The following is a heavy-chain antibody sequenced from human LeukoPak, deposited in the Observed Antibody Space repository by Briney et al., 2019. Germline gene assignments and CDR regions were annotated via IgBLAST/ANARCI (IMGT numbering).Heavy chain of an antibody. J-gene: IGHJ2*01. CDR1: GGSFSGYY. V-gene: IGHV4-34*01. CDR3: ARVLFMVRSFDL. Sequence: SETLSLTCAVYGGSFSGYYWSWIRQPPGKGLEWIGEINHSGSTNYNPSLKSRVTISVDTSKNQFSLKLSSVTAADTAVYYCARVLFMVRSFDLWGRGTLVTVSS. CDR2: INHSGST. D-gene: IGHD3-10*01.